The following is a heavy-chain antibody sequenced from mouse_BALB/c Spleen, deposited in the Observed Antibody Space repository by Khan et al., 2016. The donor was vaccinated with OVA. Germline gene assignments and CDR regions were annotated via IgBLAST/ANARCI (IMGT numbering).Heavy chain of an antibody. CDR2: INPYNDGT. D-gene: IGHD1-1*01. V-gene: IGHV1S136*01. Sequence: VQLKESGPELVKPGASVKMSCKASGYTFTNYVMHWVKQKPGQGLEWIGYINPYNDGTKYNEKFKGKATLTSDKSSSTAYMELSSLTSEDSAVYYWARRGGGYYGNNYPPTLDYWGQGTSVTVSS. J-gene: IGHJ4*01. CDR3: ARRGGGYYGNNYPPTLDY. CDR1: GYTFTNYV.